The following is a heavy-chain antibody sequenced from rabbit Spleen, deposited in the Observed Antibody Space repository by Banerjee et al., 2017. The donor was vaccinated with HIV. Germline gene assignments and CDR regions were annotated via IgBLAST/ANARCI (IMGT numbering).Heavy chain of an antibody. CDR1: GFTLSSYYM. Sequence: QEQLEESAGGLVQPGGSLKLSCKASGFTLSSYYMNWVRQAPGKGLEWIACINAVTGKPVYATWAKGRFTISKASSTTVTLQLTSLTAADTATYFCARDTGSSFSSYGMDLWGQGTLVTVS. J-gene: IGHJ6*01. CDR3: ARDTGSSFSSYGMDL. V-gene: IGHV1S45*01. CDR2: INAVTGKP. D-gene: IGHD8-1*01.